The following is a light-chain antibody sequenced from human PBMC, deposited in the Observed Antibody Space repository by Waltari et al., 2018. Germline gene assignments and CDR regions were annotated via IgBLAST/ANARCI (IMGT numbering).Light chain of an antibody. CDR2: LGS. CDR1: QSLVNSIGYEY. J-gene: IGKJ2*01. Sequence: DIVMTQSPLSLPVTPGEPASISCRSSQSLVNSIGYEYLDWYLQKPGQSPQLLIYLGSNRASGVPDRFSGSGSRTDFTLKISRVEAEDVGVYYCMQALQTPITFGQWTKLEIK. CDR3: MQALQTPIT. V-gene: IGKV2-28*01.